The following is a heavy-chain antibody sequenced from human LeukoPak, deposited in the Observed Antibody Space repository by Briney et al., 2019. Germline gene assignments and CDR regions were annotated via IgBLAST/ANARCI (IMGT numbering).Heavy chain of an antibody. CDR2: INPNSGGT. V-gene: IGHV1-2*02. J-gene: IGHJ4*02. Sequence: ASVKVSCKASGYTFTGYYMHWVRQAPGQGLEWMGWINPNSGGTNYAQKFQGRVTMTRDTSISTAYMELSRLRSDDTAVYYRARVGKGEVAYDYWGQGTLVTVSS. CDR3: ARVGKGEVAYDY. CDR1: GYTFTGYY. D-gene: IGHD5-12*01.